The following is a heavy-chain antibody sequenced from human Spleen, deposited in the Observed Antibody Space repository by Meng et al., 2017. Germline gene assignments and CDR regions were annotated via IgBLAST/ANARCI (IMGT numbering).Heavy chain of an antibody. D-gene: IGHD1-1*01. Sequence: QVQLVQSGAEVKKPGASVRVSGKASGYSFTAYYIHWVRQAPGQGLNWMGRINLNSGATNYGQKFQGRVTVTRDTSISTAYMELSRLTSDDAATYYCVRESATLASFDYWGQGTLVTVSS. CDR3: VRESATLASFDY. CDR1: GYSFTAYY. V-gene: IGHV1-2*06. J-gene: IGHJ4*02. CDR2: INLNSGAT.